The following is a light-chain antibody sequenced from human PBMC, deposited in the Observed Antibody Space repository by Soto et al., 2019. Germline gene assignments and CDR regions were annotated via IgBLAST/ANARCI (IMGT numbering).Light chain of an antibody. J-gene: IGLJ2*01. CDR1: SSDVGKYNL. Sequence: QSALTQPASVSGSPGQSITISCSGSSSDVGKYNLVSWYQQHPGKAPKLMIYEVSNRPSGVSNRFSGSKSGNTASLTISGLQAEDEADYYCSSYTRSSTRVVFGGGTKLTVL. V-gene: IGLV2-14*02. CDR3: SSYTRSSTRVV. CDR2: EVS.